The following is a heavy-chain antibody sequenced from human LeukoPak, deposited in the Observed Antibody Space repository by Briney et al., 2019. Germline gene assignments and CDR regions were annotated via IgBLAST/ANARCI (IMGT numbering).Heavy chain of an antibody. Sequence: GASVKVSCKASGGTFSSYAINWVRQAPGQGLEWMARIIPMLETASYAQKFQGRVTITADKSTSTAYVELSSLRSEDTAVYYCAREPRYFESLHYGMDVWGQGTTVIVSS. J-gene: IGHJ6*02. CDR1: GGTFSSYA. CDR3: AREPRYFESLHYGMDV. D-gene: IGHD3-9*01. V-gene: IGHV1-69*04. CDR2: IIPMLETA.